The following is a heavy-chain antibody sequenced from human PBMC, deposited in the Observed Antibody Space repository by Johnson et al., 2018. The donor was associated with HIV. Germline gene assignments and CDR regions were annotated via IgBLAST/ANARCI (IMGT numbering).Heavy chain of an antibody. Sequence: QVQLVESGGGVVQPGRSLRLSCVASGFTFHSYAMHWVRQAPGTGLEWVAVISYDGNNKYSAGSVKGRFPISRDNSKNMLYLHMNSLRAEDTAVYYCAKGDYGDYEGSDAFDIWGQGTMVTVSS. CDR3: AKGDYGDYEGSDAFDI. V-gene: IGHV3-30*04. CDR2: ISYDGNNK. CDR1: GFTFHSYA. D-gene: IGHD4-17*01. J-gene: IGHJ3*02.